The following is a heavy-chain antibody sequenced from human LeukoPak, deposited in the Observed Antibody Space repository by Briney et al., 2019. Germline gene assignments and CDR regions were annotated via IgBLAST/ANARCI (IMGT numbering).Heavy chain of an antibody. CDR1: GFIFSKYW. D-gene: IGHD3-3*01. CDR3: AKDASITIFGVAPNWFDP. V-gene: IGHV3-7*01. J-gene: IGHJ5*02. CDR2: IRQDGGDI. Sequence: GGSLRLSCTASGFIFSKYWMTWLRQAPGKGLEWVANIRQDGGDIHYVDSVKGRFTISRDNSKNTLYLQMNSLRAEDTAVYYCAKDASITIFGVAPNWFDPWGQGTLVTVSS.